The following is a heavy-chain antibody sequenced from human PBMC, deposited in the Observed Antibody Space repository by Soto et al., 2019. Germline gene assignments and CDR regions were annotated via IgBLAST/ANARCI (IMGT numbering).Heavy chain of an antibody. Sequence: SETLSLTCTVSGGSISSGDYYWSWIRQPPGKGLEWIGYIYYSGSTYYNPSLKSRVTISVDTSKNQFSLKLSSVTAADTAVYYCARGRPYYDILTGYYVNWFDPWGQGTLVTVSS. J-gene: IGHJ5*02. CDR2: IYYSGST. CDR3: ARGRPYYDILTGYYVNWFDP. V-gene: IGHV4-30-4*01. D-gene: IGHD3-9*01. CDR1: GGSISSGDYY.